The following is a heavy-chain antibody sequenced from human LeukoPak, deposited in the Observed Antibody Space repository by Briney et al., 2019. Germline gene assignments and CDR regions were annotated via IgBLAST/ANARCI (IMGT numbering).Heavy chain of an antibody. D-gene: IGHD6-19*01. CDR1: GFTFSSYD. Sequence: GGSLRLSCGASGFTFSSYDIHWVRQAPGKGLEWVALIWSDGTNKYYADSVKGRFTISRDNSRNTVYLQMNSLRAEDTAVYHCARDRNSSGWYYFDYWGQGTQVPVSS. CDR3: ARDRNSSGWYYFDY. J-gene: IGHJ4*02. CDR2: IWSDGTNK. V-gene: IGHV3-33*01.